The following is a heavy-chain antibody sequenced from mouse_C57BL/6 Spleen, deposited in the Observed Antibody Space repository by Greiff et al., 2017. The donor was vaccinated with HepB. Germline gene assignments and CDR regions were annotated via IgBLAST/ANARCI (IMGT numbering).Heavy chain of an antibody. CDR1: GYTFPSYW. V-gene: IGHV1-55*01. Sequence: QVQLQQPGAELVKPGASVKMSCKASGYTFPSYWITGVKQRPGQGLEWIGDIYPGSGSTNYNEKFKSKATLTVDTSSSTAYMQLSSLTSEDSAVYYCARRWDGAMDYWGQGTSVTVSS. CDR3: ARRWDGAMDY. CDR2: IYPGSGST. D-gene: IGHD4-1*01. J-gene: IGHJ4*01.